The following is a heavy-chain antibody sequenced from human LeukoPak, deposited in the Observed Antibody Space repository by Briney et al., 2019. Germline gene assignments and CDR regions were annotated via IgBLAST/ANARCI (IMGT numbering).Heavy chain of an antibody. CDR2: IYSGGST. J-gene: IGHJ5*02. CDR1: GFTVSSNY. V-gene: IGHV3-66*01. Sequence: PGGSLRLSCAASGFTVSSNYMSWVRQAPGKGLEWVSVIYSGGSTYYADSVKDRFTISRDNSQNTLYLQMNSLRAEDMAVYYCVREGARNWFDPWGQGTLVTVSS. D-gene: IGHD1-26*01. CDR3: VREGARNWFDP.